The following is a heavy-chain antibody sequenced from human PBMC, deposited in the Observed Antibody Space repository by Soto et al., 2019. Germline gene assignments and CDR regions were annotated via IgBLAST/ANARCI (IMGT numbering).Heavy chain of an antibody. CDR3: ERHVAAADY. Sequence: QVQLVQSGAEEKKPVASGKVSCKASGSTFTSYAMHWVRQAPGQRREWMGWINAGNGNTKYSQKFQGRVTITRDTSASTAYMELSSLRSEDTAVYYCERHVAAADYWGQGTLVTVSS. CDR2: INAGNGNT. CDR1: GSTFTSYA. V-gene: IGHV1-3*05. J-gene: IGHJ4*02. D-gene: IGHD6-13*01.